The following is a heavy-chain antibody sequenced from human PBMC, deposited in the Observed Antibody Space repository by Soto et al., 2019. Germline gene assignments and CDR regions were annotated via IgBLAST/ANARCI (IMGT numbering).Heavy chain of an antibody. D-gene: IGHD2-15*01. J-gene: IGHJ6*04. CDR1: GGSFSGYY. CDR3: ASPCAKRIVGYRAFPPV. CDR2: INHSGST. V-gene: IGHV4-34*01. Sequence: SETLSLTCAVYGGSFSGYYWSWIRQPPGKGLEWIGEINHSGSTNYNPSLKSRVTISVDTSKNQFSLKLSSVTAADTAVYYCASPCAKRIVGYRAFPPVWGKGTTVPVTS.